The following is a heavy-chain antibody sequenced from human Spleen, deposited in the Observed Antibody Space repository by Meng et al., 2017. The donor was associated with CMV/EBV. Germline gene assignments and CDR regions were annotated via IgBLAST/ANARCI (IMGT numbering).Heavy chain of an antibody. CDR1: GGPISSYS. D-gene: IGHD3-3*01. CDR3: ARDLIYDFWTYGPIDY. V-gene: IGHV4-4*07. J-gene: IGHJ4*02. CDR2: IYTGGST. Sequence: QGQLRGPGQGLVTPSQTLSLTCTASGGPISSYSWSWIRQPAGKGLEWIGRIYTGGSTNYNPSLKSRVTMSVDTSKNQFSLKLSSVTAADTAVYYCARDLIYDFWTYGPIDYWGQGTLVTVSS.